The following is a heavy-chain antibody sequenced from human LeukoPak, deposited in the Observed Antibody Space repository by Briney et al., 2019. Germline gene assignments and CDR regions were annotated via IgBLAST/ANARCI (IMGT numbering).Heavy chain of an antibody. CDR3: LRGELTPGVGY. J-gene: IGHJ4*02. V-gene: IGHV3-74*01. CDR1: GFTFDDYW. D-gene: IGHD1-1*01. CDR2: INTDGSRT. Sequence: GGSLRLSCVASGFTFDDYWMYWVRQIPGEGLGWISDINTDGSRTRYANSVRGRVTLSRDNAKKTVYLQMNSLRADDTGIFYCLRGELTPGVGYWGQGTLVTVSS.